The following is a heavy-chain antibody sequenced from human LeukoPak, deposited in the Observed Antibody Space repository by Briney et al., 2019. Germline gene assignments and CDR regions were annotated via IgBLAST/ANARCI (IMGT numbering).Heavy chain of an antibody. V-gene: IGHV4-59*01. CDR1: GGSITNYF. CDR2: IYYTGST. Sequence: SETLPLTCTVSGGSITNYFWTWIRQPPGKGLEWIGYIYYTGSTKYNPSLKSRVTISVDTSKNQFSLKLTSVTPADTAVYYCARGRYSSTWYPNWFDPWGQGTLVTVSS. J-gene: IGHJ5*02. CDR3: ARGRYSSTWYPNWFDP. D-gene: IGHD6-13*01.